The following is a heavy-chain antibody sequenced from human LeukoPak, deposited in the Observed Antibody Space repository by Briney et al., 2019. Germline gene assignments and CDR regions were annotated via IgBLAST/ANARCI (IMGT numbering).Heavy chain of an antibody. Sequence: PSETLSLTCTVSGGSISGYYWSWIRQPPGKGLEWVGYISYSGSTNYNPSLKSRVTISVDTSKNQFSLKLSSVTAADAAIYYCARDGRAGSLFAYWGQGTLVTVSS. CDR3: ARDGRAGSLFAY. J-gene: IGHJ4*02. V-gene: IGHV4-59*01. CDR2: ISYSGST. CDR1: GGSISGYY. D-gene: IGHD6-19*01.